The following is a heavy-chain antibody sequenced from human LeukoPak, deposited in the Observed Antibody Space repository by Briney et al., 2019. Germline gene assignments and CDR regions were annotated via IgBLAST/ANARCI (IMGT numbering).Heavy chain of an antibody. CDR3: ARAGVTAIQVWYFDL. J-gene: IGHJ2*01. D-gene: IGHD2-21*02. Sequence: PSETLSLTCNVSGDSINSGGYYWTWIRQYPGKGLEWIGFIYHSGRTNYNPSLKGRVTISIDTSRTQFSLKLDSVTAADTSVYYCARAGVTAIQVWYFDLWGRGTRVTVSS. V-gene: IGHV4-31*03. CDR2: IYHSGRT. CDR1: GDSINSGGYY.